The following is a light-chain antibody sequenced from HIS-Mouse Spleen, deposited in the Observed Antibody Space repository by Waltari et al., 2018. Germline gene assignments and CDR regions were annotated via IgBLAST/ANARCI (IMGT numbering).Light chain of an antibody. Sequence: SYELTQPPSVSVSPGQTARITCSGDALPKKYAYWYQQKSGKAPVLVIYEDSKRPAGIPERCSGSSSGTMATLTISGAQVEDEADYYCYSTDSSGNHRVFGGGTKLTVL. CDR2: EDS. CDR1: ALPKKY. J-gene: IGLJ2*01. CDR3: YSTDSSGNHRV. V-gene: IGLV3-10*01.